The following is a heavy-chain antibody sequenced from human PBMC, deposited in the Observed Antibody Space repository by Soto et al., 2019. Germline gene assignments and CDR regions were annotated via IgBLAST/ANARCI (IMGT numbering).Heavy chain of an antibody. CDR2: ISGSGGST. CDR3: AKWKYCSGGSCYNYYYYGMDV. CDR1: GFTFSSYA. Sequence: PGESLKISCAASGFTFSSYAMSWVRQAPGKGLEWVSAISGSGGSTYYADSVKGRFTISRDNSKNTLHLQMNSLRAEDTAVYYCAKWKYCSGGSCYNYYYYGMDVWGQGTTVTVSS. J-gene: IGHJ6*02. D-gene: IGHD2-15*01. V-gene: IGHV3-23*01.